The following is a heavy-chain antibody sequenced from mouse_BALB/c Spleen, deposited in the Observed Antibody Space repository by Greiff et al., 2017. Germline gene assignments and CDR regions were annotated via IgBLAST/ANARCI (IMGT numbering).Heavy chain of an antibody. CDR2: ISSGGST. Sequence: EVMLVESGGGLVKPGGSLKLSCAASGFTFSSYAMSWVRQTPEKRLEWVASISSGGSTYYPDSVKGRFTISRDNARNILYLQMSSLRSEDTAMYYCARGQDGNSWFAYWGQGTLVTVSA. J-gene: IGHJ3*01. V-gene: IGHV5-6-5*01. CDR1: GFTFSSYA. CDR3: ARGQDGNSWFAY. D-gene: IGHD2-1*01.